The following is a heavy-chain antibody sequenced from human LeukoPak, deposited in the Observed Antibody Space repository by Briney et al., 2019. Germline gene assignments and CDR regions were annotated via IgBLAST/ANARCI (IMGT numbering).Heavy chain of an antibody. D-gene: IGHD3-10*01. CDR1: GFTFTNYW. Sequence: GGSLRLSCAASGFTFTNYWMYWVRQAPGKGLEWVANIEQGGSEKHYLDSVKGRFTISRDNAKNSLYLQMNSLRAEDTAAYYCARAGTLWFGESRIEYWGQGTLVTVSS. CDR2: IEQGGSEK. V-gene: IGHV3-7*03. CDR3: ARAGTLWFGESRIEY. J-gene: IGHJ4*02.